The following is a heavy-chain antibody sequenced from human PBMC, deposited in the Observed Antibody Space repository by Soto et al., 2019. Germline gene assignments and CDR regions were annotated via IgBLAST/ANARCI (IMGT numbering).Heavy chain of an antibody. CDR3: AKDVFPPYDLWSAVTLPYYYYGMDV. Sequence: QVQLVESGGGVVQPGRSLRLSCAASGFTFSSYGMHWVRQAPGKGLEWVAVISYDGSNKYYADSVKGRFTISRDNSKNTLYLQMNSLRAEDTAVYYCAKDVFPPYDLWSAVTLPYYYYGMDVWGQGTTVTVSS. J-gene: IGHJ6*02. CDR1: GFTFSSYG. CDR2: ISYDGSNK. D-gene: IGHD3-3*01. V-gene: IGHV3-30*18.